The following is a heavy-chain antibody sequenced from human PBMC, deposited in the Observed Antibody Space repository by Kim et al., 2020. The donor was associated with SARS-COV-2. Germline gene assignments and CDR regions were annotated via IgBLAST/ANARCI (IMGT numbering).Heavy chain of an antibody. D-gene: IGHD6-19*01. CDR2: IYYSGST. Sequence: SETLSLTCTVSGGSISSSSYYWGWIRQPPGKGLEWIGSIYYSGSTYYNPSLKSRVTISVDTSKNQFSLKLSSVTAADTAVYYCARWQWLVRRWFDPWGQG. CDR1: GGSISSSSYY. V-gene: IGHV4-39*07. J-gene: IGHJ5*02. CDR3: ARWQWLVRRWFDP.